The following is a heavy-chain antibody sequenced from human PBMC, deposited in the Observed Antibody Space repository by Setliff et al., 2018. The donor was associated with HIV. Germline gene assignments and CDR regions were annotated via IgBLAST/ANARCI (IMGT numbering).Heavy chain of an antibody. Sequence: ASVKVSCKASGYTFIGDYMHWVRQAPGQGLEWMGWINPNSGGTNFAQKFQGRVTMTRDTSISTAYMDLRSLRSDDTAVYYCAKCSEMLGTPATSSGYYCGWFDPWGQGTLVTV. CDR1: GYTFIGDY. CDR2: INPNSGGT. D-gene: IGHD3-22*01. V-gene: IGHV1-2*02. J-gene: IGHJ5*02. CDR3: AKCSEMLGTPATSSGYYCGWFDP.